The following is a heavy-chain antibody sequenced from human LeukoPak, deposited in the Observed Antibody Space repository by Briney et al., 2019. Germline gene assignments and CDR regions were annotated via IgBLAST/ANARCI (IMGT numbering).Heavy chain of an antibody. Sequence: GGSLRLSCEASRLTFSNYLMHWVRQAPGKGLMRVSSINTDGTSTTYADSVKGRFTVSRDNAKNTVYLQMHSLRAEDTAVYYCASDAPTVGTFDYWGQGSLVTVSS. J-gene: IGHJ4*02. CDR3: ASDAPTVGTFDY. CDR2: INTDGTST. CDR1: RLTFSNYL. D-gene: IGHD5-12*01. V-gene: IGHV3-74*03.